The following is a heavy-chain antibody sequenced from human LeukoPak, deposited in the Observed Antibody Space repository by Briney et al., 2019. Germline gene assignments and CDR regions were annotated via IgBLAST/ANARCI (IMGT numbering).Heavy chain of an antibody. CDR2: IIPIFGTA. CDR1: GGTFSSYA. D-gene: IGHD3-3*01. J-gene: IGHJ4*02. Sequence: SVKVSCKASGGTFSSYAISWVRQAPGQGLEWMGGIIPIFGTANYAQKFQGRVTITAAESTSTAYMELSSLRSEDTAVYYCASTYYDFWSGYPRGYYFDYWGQGTLVTVSS. V-gene: IGHV1-69*13. CDR3: ASTYYDFWSGYPRGYYFDY.